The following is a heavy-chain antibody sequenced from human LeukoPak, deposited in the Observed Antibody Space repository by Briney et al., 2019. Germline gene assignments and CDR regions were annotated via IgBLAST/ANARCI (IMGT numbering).Heavy chain of an antibody. D-gene: IGHD3-10*01. CDR3: ARDNYYGSGSYGAFDI. J-gene: IGHJ3*02. V-gene: IGHV3-30*04. CDR2: ISYDGSNK. CDR1: GFTFSSYA. Sequence: GGSLRLSCAASGFTFSSYAMHWVRQAPGKGLEWVAVISYDGSNKYYADSVKGRFTISRDNSKNTLYLQMNSLRAEDTAVYYCARDNYYGSGSYGAFDIWGQGTMVTVSS.